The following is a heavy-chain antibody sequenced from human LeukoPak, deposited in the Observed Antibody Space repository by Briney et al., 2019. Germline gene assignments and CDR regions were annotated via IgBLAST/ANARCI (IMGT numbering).Heavy chain of an antibody. D-gene: IGHD4-17*01. J-gene: IGHJ6*02. Sequence: SVKVSCKASGGTFSSYAISWVRQAPGQGLEWMGRIIPILGIANYAQKFQGRVTITADKSTSTAYMELSSLRSEDTAVYYCARGDYPYYGMDVWGQGTTVTVSS. CDR2: IIPILGIA. CDR1: GGTFSSYA. CDR3: ARGDYPYYGMDV. V-gene: IGHV1-69*04.